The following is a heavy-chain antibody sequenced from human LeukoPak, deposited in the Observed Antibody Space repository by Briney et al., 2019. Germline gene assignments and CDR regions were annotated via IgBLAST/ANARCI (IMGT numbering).Heavy chain of an antibody. J-gene: IGHJ4*02. CDR1: GFTFSSYW. Sequence: GGSLRLSCAASGFTFSSYWMHWVRQAPGKGLVWVSRINSDGSSTSYADSVKGRFTISRDNAKNTLYVQMNSLRAEDTAVYYCVRGDYTSRAFDYWGQGTLVTVSS. D-gene: IGHD4-17*01. CDR3: VRGDYTSRAFDY. CDR2: INSDGSST. V-gene: IGHV3-74*01.